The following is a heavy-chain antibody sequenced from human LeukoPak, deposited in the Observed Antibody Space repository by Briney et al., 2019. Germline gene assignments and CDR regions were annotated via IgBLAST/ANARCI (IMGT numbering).Heavy chain of an antibody. Sequence: GRSLRLSCSASGFTFGDYAMGWVRQAPGKGLEWLGFIRTKDFGATTQYPASVKGRFSISRDDSKRVVYLQMNSLNIEDTAVFYWTRLAGRGHDRFEVWGQGALVTVSS. J-gene: IGHJ1*01. D-gene: IGHD6-19*01. CDR3: TRLAGRGHDRFEV. CDR2: IRTKDFGATT. CDR1: GFTFGDYA. V-gene: IGHV3-49*04.